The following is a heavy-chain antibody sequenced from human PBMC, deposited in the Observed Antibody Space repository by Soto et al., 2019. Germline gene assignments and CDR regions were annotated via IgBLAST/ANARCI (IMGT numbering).Heavy chain of an antibody. J-gene: IGHJ3*02. CDR2: ISGSGGST. Sequence: GGSLRLSCAASGFTFSSYAMSWVRQAPGKGLEWVSAISGSGGSTYYADSVKGRFTISRDNSKNTLYLQMNSLRAEDTAVYYCAKDALRRQLVSHAFDIWGQGTMVTVSS. D-gene: IGHD6-6*01. V-gene: IGHV3-23*01. CDR1: GFTFSSYA. CDR3: AKDALRRQLVSHAFDI.